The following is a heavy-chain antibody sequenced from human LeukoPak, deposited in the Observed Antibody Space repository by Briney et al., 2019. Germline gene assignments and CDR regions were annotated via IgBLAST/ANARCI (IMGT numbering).Heavy chain of an antibody. J-gene: IGHJ4*02. CDR3: ARGRSGWYYFDY. CDR1: GITFSSYS. Sequence: GGSLKLSCGASGITFSSYSMNWVRQAPGKGLEWVANIKQDGSEKYYVDSVKGRFTISRDNAKNSLYLQMNSLRAEDTAVYYCARGRSGWYYFDYWGQGTLVTVSS. D-gene: IGHD6-19*01. CDR2: IKQDGSEK. V-gene: IGHV3-7*01.